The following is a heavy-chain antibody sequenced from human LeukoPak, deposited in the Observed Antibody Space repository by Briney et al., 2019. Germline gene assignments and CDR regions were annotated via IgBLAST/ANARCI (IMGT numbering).Heavy chain of an antibody. CDR3: ARDPPSGGFDS. CDR1: GFTFSSYS. V-gene: IGHV3-48*02. D-gene: IGHD2-15*01. J-gene: IGHJ4*02. CDR2: ISSSSDTV. Sequence: GGSLRLSWAAAGFTFSSYSMNWVSQAPGKGLEWVSYISSSSDTVYYADSVKGRFTISRDNAKRSLYLQMKSLRDEDTAVYYCARDPPSGGFDSWGQGTLVTVSS.